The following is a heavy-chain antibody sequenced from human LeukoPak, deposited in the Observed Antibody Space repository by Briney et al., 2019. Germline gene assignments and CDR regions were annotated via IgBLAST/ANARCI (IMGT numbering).Heavy chain of an antibody. Sequence: PSETLSLTCTVSGGSTSSSSYYWGWIRQPPGRGLEWIGSIYYSGSTYYNPSLKSRVTISVDTSKNQFSLKLSSVTAADTAVYYCARSLFKHDSSGYYPYYFDYWGQGTLVTVSS. V-gene: IGHV4-39*01. CDR3: ARSLFKHDSSGYYPYYFDY. D-gene: IGHD3-22*01. CDR1: GGSTSSSSYY. CDR2: IYYSGST. J-gene: IGHJ4*02.